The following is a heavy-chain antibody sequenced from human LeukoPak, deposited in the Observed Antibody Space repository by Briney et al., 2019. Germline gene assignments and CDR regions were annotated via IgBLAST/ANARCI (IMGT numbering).Heavy chain of an antibody. CDR3: ARDDFDHYFDY. J-gene: IGHJ4*02. Sequence: SQTLSLTCTVSGGSISSGDYYWSWIRQPPGKGLEWIGYIYYSGSTYYNPSLKSRVTISVDTSKNQLSLKLSSVTAADTAVYYCARDDFDHYFDYWGQGTLVTVSS. D-gene: IGHD3-9*01. CDR2: IYYSGST. CDR1: GGSISSGDYY. V-gene: IGHV4-30-4*01.